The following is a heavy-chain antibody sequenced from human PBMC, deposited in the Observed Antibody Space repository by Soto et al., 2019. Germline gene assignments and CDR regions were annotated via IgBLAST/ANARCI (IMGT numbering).Heavy chain of an antibody. CDR2: MSPNSGYT. D-gene: IGHD3-3*01. CDR1: GYTFTSYD. CDR3: ARGVNDFGVVILDY. V-gene: IGHV1-8*01. Sequence: ASVKVSCKASGYTFTSYDINWVRQATGQGLEWMGWMSPNSGYTGCAQKFQGRVTMTRNTSISTAYMELSSLRSGDTAVYYCARGVNDFGVVILDYWGQGALVTVSS. J-gene: IGHJ4*02.